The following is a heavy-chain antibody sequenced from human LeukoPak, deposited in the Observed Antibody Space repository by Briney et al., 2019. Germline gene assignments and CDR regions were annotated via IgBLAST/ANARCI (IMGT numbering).Heavy chain of an antibody. Sequence: SETLSLTCTVSGGSISSGSYYSSWIRQPAGKGLEWIGRIYTSGSTNYNPSLKSRVTISVDTSKNQFSLKLSSVTAADTAVYYCAREERNVYYYYMDVWGKGTTVTVSS. V-gene: IGHV4-61*02. J-gene: IGHJ6*03. CDR1: GGSISSGSYY. CDR3: AREERNVYYYYMDV. D-gene: IGHD1-1*01. CDR2: IYTSGST.